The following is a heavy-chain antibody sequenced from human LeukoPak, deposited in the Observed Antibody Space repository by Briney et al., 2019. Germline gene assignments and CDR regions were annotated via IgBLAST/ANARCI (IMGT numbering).Heavy chain of an antibody. J-gene: IGHJ5*02. Sequence: GGSLRLSCAASGFTFSSYSMNWVRQAPGKGLEWVSYISSSSSTIYYADSVKGRFTISRDNAKNSLYLQMNSLRAEDTAVYYCAREIEQQLDSWFDPWGQGTLVTVSS. CDR3: AREIEQQLDSWFDP. D-gene: IGHD6-13*01. CDR2: ISSSSSTI. V-gene: IGHV3-48*01. CDR1: GFTFSSYS.